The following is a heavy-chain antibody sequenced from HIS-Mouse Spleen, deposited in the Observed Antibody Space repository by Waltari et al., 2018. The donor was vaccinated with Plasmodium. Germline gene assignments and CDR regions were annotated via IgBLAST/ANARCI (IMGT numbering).Heavy chain of an antibody. V-gene: IGHV3-53*01. CDR3: ARGMKSSSSAFDI. CDR2: IYSGGRT. J-gene: IGHJ3*02. Sequence: EVQLVESGGGLIQPGGSLRLSCTASGFTVSSTYMSGVRQAPGKGLEWVSVIYSGGRTYYADSVKGRFTISRDNSKNTLYLQMNSLRAEDTAVYYCARGMKSSSSAFDIWGQGTMVTVSS. D-gene: IGHD6-6*01. CDR1: GFTVSSTY.